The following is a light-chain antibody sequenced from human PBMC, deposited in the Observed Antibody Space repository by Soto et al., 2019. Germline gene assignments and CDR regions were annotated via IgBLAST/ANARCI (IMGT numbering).Light chain of an antibody. Sequence: DIQLTQSPSFLSASVGDRVTITCRASQDVSRYFAWYQQKPGKAPNLLIYAASTLRSGVPSRFSGSGSETEFTLTISSLQPEDFATYCCQQLNSYVFAFGPGTKVDIK. CDR3: QQLNSYVFA. CDR1: QDVSRY. J-gene: IGKJ3*01. CDR2: AAS. V-gene: IGKV1-9*01.